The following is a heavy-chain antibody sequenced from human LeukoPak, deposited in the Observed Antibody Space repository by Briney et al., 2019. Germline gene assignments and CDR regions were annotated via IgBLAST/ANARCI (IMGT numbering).Heavy chain of an antibody. D-gene: IGHD3-10*01. CDR2: INHSGST. CDR3: ARHGPADVRGVITPPLRY. Sequence: SQTLSLTCTVSGGSINSGSYYWNWIRQSAGKGLEWIGEINHSGSTNYNPSLKSRVTISVDTSKNQFSLKLSSVTAADTAVYYCARHGPADVRGVITPPLRYWGQGTLVTVSS. V-gene: IGHV4-61*09. CDR1: GGSINSGSYY. J-gene: IGHJ4*02.